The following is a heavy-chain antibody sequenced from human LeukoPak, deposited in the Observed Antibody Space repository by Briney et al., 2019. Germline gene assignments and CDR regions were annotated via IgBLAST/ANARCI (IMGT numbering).Heavy chain of an antibody. CDR3: ARYGFDGSGFNYYYYMDV. J-gene: IGHJ6*03. V-gene: IGHV1-8*01. CDR1: GYTFTSYD. Sequence: ASVKVSCKASGYTFTSYDINWVRQATGQGLEWMGWMNPNSGNTGYAQKFQGRVTMTRNTSISTAYMELSSLRSEDTAVYYCARYGFDGSGFNYYYYMDVWGKGTTVTISS. CDR2: MNPNSGNT. D-gene: IGHD3-10*01.